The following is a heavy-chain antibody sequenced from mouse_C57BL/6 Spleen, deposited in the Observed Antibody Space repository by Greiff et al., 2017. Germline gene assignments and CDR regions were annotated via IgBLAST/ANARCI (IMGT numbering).Heavy chain of an antibody. CDR1: GYTFTSYG. CDR3: ARGGDYYAMDY. V-gene: IGHV1-81*01. Sequence: QVQLQQSGAELARPGASVKLSCKASGYTFTSYGISWVKQRTGQGLEWIGEIYPRSGNTYYNEKFKGKATLTADKSSSTAYMELRSLTSEDAAVYFCARGGDYYAMDYWGQGTSVTVSS. CDR2: IYPRSGNT. J-gene: IGHJ4*01.